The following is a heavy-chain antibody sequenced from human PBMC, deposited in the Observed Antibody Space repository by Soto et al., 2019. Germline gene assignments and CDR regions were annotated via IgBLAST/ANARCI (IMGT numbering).Heavy chain of an antibody. CDR3: AGYDIRTAFAY. J-gene: IGHJ4*01. Sequence: QVQLQESGPGLVTASQTLTLSCTVTGASVSSVDYFWSWIRQPPGKGLEWLGYIYFSGSTYFNPSLKSRISMSLDASQKPFSLKLTAVTAADTAVYFCAGYDIRTAFAYWGQGTLVAFSP. CDR1: GASVSSVDYF. CDR2: IYFSGST. D-gene: IGHD3-9*01. V-gene: IGHV4-30-4*01.